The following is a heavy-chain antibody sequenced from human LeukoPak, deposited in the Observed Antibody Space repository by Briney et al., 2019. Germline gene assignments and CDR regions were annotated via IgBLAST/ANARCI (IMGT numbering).Heavy chain of an antibody. CDR3: ASVLYCGADCYSGRYFFDY. D-gene: IGHD2-21*02. V-gene: IGHV1-46*01. CDR2: INPSGDST. J-gene: IGHJ4*02. CDR1: GYTFTSYD. Sequence: GASVKVSCKASGYTFTSYDMHWVRQAPGQGLEWMGIINPSGDSTSYAQKFQGRVTMTRDTSTSTVYMELSSLRSEDTAVYYCASVLYCGADCYSGRYFFDYWGQGTLVTVSP.